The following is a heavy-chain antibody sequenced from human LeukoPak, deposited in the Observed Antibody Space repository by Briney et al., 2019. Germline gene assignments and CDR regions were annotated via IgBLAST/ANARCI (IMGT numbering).Heavy chain of an antibody. Sequence: PSETLSLTCAVYGGSFSGYYWSWIRQPPGKGLEWIGEINHSGSTNYNPSLKSRVTISVDTSKNQFSLKLSSETAADTAVYYCARVVVAAFDYWGQGTLVTVSS. V-gene: IGHV4-34*01. D-gene: IGHD2-15*01. CDR2: INHSGST. CDR3: ARVVVAAFDY. J-gene: IGHJ4*02. CDR1: GGSFSGYY.